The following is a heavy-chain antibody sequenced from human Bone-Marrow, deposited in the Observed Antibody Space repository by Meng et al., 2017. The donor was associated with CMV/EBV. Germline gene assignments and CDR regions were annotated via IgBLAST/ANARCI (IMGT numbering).Heavy chain of an antibody. V-gene: IGHV3-30*03. Sequence: GSLRLSCVASGITVSSNYMSWVRQTPGTGLEWVAVISYDGSNKYHSDSVKGRFTISRDNSKSTLYLQMHSLRAEDTAVYYCARDDTPYGYSFSSIDYWGQGTLVTVSS. CDR1: GITVSSNY. CDR3: ARDDTPYGYSFSSIDY. D-gene: IGHD5-18*01. J-gene: IGHJ4*02. CDR2: ISYDGSNK.